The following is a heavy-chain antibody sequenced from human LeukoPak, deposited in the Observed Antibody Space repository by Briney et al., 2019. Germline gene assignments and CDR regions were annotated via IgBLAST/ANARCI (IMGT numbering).Heavy chain of an antibody. J-gene: IGHJ6*02. Sequence: ASVKVSCKPSGYTFTSYGISSVRQTPGQGLEWMGWISAYNGNTNYAQKLQGRVTMTTDTSTSTAYMELRSLRSDDTAVYYCARGAANLDYYYYGMDVWGQGTTVTVSS. CDR2: ISAYNGNT. CDR3: ARGAANLDYYYYGMDV. CDR1: GYTFTSYG. V-gene: IGHV1-18*01.